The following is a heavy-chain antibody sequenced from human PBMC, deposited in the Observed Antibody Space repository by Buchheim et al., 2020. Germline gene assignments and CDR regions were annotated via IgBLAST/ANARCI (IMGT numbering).Heavy chain of an antibody. J-gene: IGHJ6*01. D-gene: IGHD2-15*01. CDR3: ARGSGDYYFYGMDV. CDR1: GGSISSYY. Sequence: QVLLQESGPGLVKPSETLSLTCTVSGGSISSYYWTWIRQSPGKGLEWIGYVYYSGSTNYNPSLKGRVTISVDPSKNQFSLKLTSVTAADTAVYFCARGSGDYYFYGMDVWGQGTT. V-gene: IGHV4-59*01. CDR2: VYYSGST.